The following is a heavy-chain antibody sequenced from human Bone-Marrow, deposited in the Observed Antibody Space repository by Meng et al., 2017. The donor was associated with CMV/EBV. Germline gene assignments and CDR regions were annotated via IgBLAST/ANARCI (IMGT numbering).Heavy chain of an antibody. CDR1: GYTFSTYE. J-gene: IGHJ4*02. V-gene: IGHV1-8*03. Sequence: ASVKVSCKASGYTFSTYEINWVRQATGQGLEWMGWMNPNSGATVFAQKFQGRVIITRDTSISTAYMELSSLRSEDTAVYYCARDPSGGGESTGFDYWDQGTPVTVSS. CDR2: MNPNSGAT. CDR3: ARDPSGGGESTGFDY. D-gene: IGHD3-16*01.